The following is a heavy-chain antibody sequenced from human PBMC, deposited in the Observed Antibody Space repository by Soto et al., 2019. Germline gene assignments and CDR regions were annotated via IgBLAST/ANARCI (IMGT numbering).Heavy chain of an antibody. CDR2: ISGSGGLT. CDR1: GFTFSSYA. V-gene: IGHV3-23*01. J-gene: IGHJ5*01. CDR3: AKDRGSSGYENWFDS. D-gene: IGHD5-12*01. Sequence: EVQLLESGGGLVQPGGSLRLSCAASGFTFSSYAMSWVRQAPGQGLEWVSGISGSGGLTYYADSVKGRFTIPRDNSQNTLHLQMNSLRADDTAVYYCAKDRGSSGYENWFDSWGQGILVTVSA.